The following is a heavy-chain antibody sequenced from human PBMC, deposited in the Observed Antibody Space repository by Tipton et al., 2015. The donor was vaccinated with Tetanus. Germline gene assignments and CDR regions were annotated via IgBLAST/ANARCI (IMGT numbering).Heavy chain of an antibody. D-gene: IGHD1-26*01. Sequence: TLSLTCTVSGGSISSGGYYWSRIRQRPGKGLEWIGDIYSSGSTYSNPSLKGRVTISVDTSKNQFSLRLNSVTAADTAVYYCARDRARGARGWNYFDYWGLGNMVTVSS. CDR1: GGSISSGGYY. CDR3: ARDRARGARGWNYFDY. J-gene: IGHJ4*02. V-gene: IGHV4-31*03. CDR2: IYSSGST.